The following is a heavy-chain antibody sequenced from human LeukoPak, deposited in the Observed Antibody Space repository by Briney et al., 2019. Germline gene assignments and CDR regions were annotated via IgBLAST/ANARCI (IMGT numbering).Heavy chain of an antibody. J-gene: IGHJ3*02. Sequence: GASVKVSCKASGYTLTSYYMHWVRQAPGQGLEWMGIINPSGGSTSYAQKFQGRVTMTRDTSTSTVYMELSRLRSEDTAAYYCARGRRRDAFDIWGQGTMVTVSS. CDR2: INPSGGST. CDR3: ARGRRRDAFDI. V-gene: IGHV1-46*01. CDR1: GYTLTSYY.